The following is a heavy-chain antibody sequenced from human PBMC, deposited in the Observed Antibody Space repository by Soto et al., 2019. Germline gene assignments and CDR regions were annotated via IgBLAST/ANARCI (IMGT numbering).Heavy chain of an antibody. CDR2: IYYSGST. Sequence: SETLSLTCTVSGGSISSYYWSWIRQPPGKGLEWIGYIYYSGSTNYNPSLKSRVTISVDTSKNQFSLKLSSVTAADTAVYYCARGGSKLFDYWGQGTLVTVSS. V-gene: IGHV4-59*01. J-gene: IGHJ4*02. CDR1: GGSISSYY. D-gene: IGHD5-12*01. CDR3: ARGGSKLFDY.